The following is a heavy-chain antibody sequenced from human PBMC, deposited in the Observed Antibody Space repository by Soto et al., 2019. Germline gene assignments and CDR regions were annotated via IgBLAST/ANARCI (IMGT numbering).Heavy chain of an antibody. CDR2: LYWDDDE. J-gene: IGHJ4*02. V-gene: IGHV2-5*02. Sequence: QITLKESGPTLVKPTQTLTLTCTFSGFSLSTRGVGVGWIRQPPGKALEWLALLYWDDDEGYSPSLKSRLPITKDNSKNQVVLTVTNMDPVDTATYYCAHRPRGYSYYFDYWGQGTLVTCSS. D-gene: IGHD5-18*01. CDR1: GFSLSTRGVG. CDR3: AHRPRGYSYYFDY.